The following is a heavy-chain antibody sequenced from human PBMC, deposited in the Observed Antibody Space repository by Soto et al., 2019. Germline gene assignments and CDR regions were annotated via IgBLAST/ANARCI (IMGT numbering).Heavy chain of an antibody. V-gene: IGHV3-30*18. Sequence: VAVISYDGSNKYYADSVKGRFTISRDNSKNTLYLQMNSLRAEDTAVYYCAKDPNYYDSSGLVDYWGQGTLVTVSS. CDR3: AKDPNYYDSSGLVDY. J-gene: IGHJ4*02. CDR2: ISYDGSNK. D-gene: IGHD3-22*01.